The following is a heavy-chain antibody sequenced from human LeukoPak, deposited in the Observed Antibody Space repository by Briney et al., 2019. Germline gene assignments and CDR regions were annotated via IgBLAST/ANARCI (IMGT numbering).Heavy chain of an antibody. CDR3: ARDWLPFDY. CDR1: GFTFTDYW. V-gene: IGHV3-7*01. J-gene: IGHJ4*02. Sequence: GGSLRLSCAVSGFTFTDYWMNWVRQAPGKGLEWVASIRQDGGEKSYVDSVKGRFTISRDNTKSSLYLQINSLRAEDTAVYYCARDWLPFDYWGQGTLVTVSS. CDR2: IRQDGGEK. D-gene: IGHD6-19*01.